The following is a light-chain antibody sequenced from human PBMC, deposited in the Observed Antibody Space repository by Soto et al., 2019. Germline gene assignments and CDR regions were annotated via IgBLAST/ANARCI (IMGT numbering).Light chain of an antibody. CDR1: QSVPSTY. CDR3: QQFGNSPWT. Sequence: VLSQSPGRLSLSPGERATLSCRASQSVPSTYFAWYQQKSGQPPRLLISGTSNRATGIPDRFSGSGSGRDFTLTISRLEPEDFAVYFCQQFGNSPWTFGQGTRWIS. CDR2: GTS. J-gene: IGKJ1*01. V-gene: IGKV3-20*01.